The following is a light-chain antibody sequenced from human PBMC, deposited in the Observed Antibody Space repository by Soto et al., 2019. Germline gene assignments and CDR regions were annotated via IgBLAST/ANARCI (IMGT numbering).Light chain of an antibody. CDR2: GAS. CDR1: QSVSSSY. V-gene: IGKV3-20*01. CDR3: QQYGSSPLYT. J-gene: IGKJ2*01. Sequence: EIVVTQSPGTLSLSPGERATLSCRASQSVSSSYLAWYQQKPGQAPTLLIYGASTRATGIPDRFSGSGSGTDFTLTISRLEPEDFGVYYCQQYGSSPLYTFGQGTKLEIK.